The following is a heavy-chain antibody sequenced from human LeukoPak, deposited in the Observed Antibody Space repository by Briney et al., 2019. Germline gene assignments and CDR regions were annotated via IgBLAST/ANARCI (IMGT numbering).Heavy chain of an antibody. Sequence: GGSLRLSCAASGFTFSNAWMSWVRQAPGKGLEWVGRIKSKTDGRTTDYAAPVKGRFTISRDDSKNTLYLQMNSLKTEDTAVYYCTTDPGPNCGGDCYSRGFDYWGQGTLVTVSS. CDR2: IKSKTDGRTT. CDR3: TTDPGPNCGGDCYSRGFDY. J-gene: IGHJ4*02. CDR1: GFTFSNAW. D-gene: IGHD2-21*02. V-gene: IGHV3-15*01.